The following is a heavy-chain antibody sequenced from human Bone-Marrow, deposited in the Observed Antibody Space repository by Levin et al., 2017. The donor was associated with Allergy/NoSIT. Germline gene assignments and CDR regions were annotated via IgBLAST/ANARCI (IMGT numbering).Heavy chain of an antibody. CDR3: VRGADSEAYLYNWFDV. CDR2: ISTDGSHT. CDR1: GFTFSSYT. D-gene: IGHD3-22*01. J-gene: IGHJ5*02. V-gene: IGHV3-30*04. Sequence: PGGSLRLSCAASGFTFSSYTIQWVRQAPGKGLEWVAVISTDGSHTNTYDSVGGRFSISRDNSKNTVYLQINRLRVDDTAVYYCVRGADSEAYLYNWFDVWGQGTLVTVSS.